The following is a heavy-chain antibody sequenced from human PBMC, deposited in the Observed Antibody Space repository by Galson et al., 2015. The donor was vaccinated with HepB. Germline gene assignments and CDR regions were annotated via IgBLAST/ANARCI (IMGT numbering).Heavy chain of an antibody. J-gene: IGHJ4*02. V-gene: IGHV1-24*01. CDR2: FDPEDGET. CDR3: ATDLRYSSGWYSFDY. Sequence: SVKVSCKVSGYTLTELSMHWVRQAPVKGLEWMGGFDPEDGETIYAQKFQGRVTMTEDTSTDTAYMELSSLRSEDTAVYYCATDLRYSSGWYSFDYWGQGTLVTVSS. CDR1: GYTLTELS. D-gene: IGHD6-19*01.